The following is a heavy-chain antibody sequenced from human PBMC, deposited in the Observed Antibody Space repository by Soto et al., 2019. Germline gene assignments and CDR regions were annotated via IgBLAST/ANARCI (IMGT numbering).Heavy chain of an antibody. J-gene: IGHJ6*02. V-gene: IGHV3-33*08. CDR1: GFTFNTYG. CDR3: ARADCTGAYCYSWPFNYGVDV. D-gene: IGHD2-15*01. CDR2: LWYDGSNK. Sequence: QVQLVESGGGVVQPGGSLRLSCTTSGFTFNTYGMHWVRQAPGKGLEWVAILWYDGSNKYYADSVKGLFTISRDNSRNTLYLQMNSLRAEDTALYYCARADCTGAYCYSWPFNYGVDVWGQGTTVTVSS.